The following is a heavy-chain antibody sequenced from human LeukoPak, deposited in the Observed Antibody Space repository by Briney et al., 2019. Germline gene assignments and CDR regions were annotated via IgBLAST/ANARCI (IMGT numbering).Heavy chain of an antibody. J-gene: IGHJ4*02. CDR1: GFTFSSYA. CDR3: ARDWYYGGSLFDY. V-gene: IGHV3-30*04. CDR2: ISYDGSNK. D-gene: IGHD2/OR15-2a*01. Sequence: GRSLRLSCAASGFTFSSYAMHWVRQAPGKGVEWVAVISYDGSNKYYADSVKGRFTISRDNSKNTLYLQMNSLRAEDTAVYNCARDWYYGGSLFDYWGQGTLVTVSS.